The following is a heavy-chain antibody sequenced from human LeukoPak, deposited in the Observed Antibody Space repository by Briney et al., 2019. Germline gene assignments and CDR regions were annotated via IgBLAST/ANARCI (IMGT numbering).Heavy chain of an antibody. Sequence: VESLNISCKGSGYSFTSYWIGWVRKMPGKGLEWMGIIYPGDSDTRYNPSCQGQGTISADQSTSTAYLQWSSLKASDTAMYYCARRSSGWYQDYWGQGTLVTVSS. CDR1: GYSFTSYW. CDR3: ARRSSGWYQDY. J-gene: IGHJ4*02. D-gene: IGHD6-19*01. CDR2: IYPGDSDT. V-gene: IGHV5-51*01.